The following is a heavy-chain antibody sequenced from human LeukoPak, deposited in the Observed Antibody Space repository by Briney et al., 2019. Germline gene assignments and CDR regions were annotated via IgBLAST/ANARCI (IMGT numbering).Heavy chain of an antibody. CDR1: GFTFSSYS. CDR3: ARPSGSQRNDAFDI. CDR2: ISSSSSYI. Sequence: PGGSLRLSCAASGFTFSSYSMNWVRQAPGKGLEWVSSISSSSSYIYCADSVKGRFTISRDNAKNSLYLQMNSLRAEDTAVYYCARPSGSQRNDAFDIWGQGTMVTVSS. D-gene: IGHD3-10*01. J-gene: IGHJ3*02. V-gene: IGHV3-21*01.